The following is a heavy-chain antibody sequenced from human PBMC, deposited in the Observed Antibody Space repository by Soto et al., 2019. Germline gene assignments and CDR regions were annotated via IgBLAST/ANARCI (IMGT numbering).Heavy chain of an antibody. CDR3: ARGAHYYDSSGYHEYFQH. J-gene: IGHJ1*01. CDR2: IYYSGST. D-gene: IGHD3-22*01. CDR1: GGSISSYY. V-gene: IGHV4-59*01. Sequence: SETLSLTCTVSGGSISSYYWSWIRQPPGQGLEWIGYIYYSGSTNYNPSLKSRVTISVDTSKNQFSLKLSSVTAADTAVYYCARGAHYYDSSGYHEYFQHWGQGTLVTVSS.